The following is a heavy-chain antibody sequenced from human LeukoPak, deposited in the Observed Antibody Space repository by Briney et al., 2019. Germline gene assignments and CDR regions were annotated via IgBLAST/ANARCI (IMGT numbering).Heavy chain of an antibody. CDR1: GGSISSSSYY. V-gene: IGHV4-39*01. J-gene: IGHJ5*02. Sequence: SETLSLTCTVSGGSISSSSYYWGWIRQPPGKGLEWIGSIYYSGSTYYNPSLKSRVTISADASKNQFSLKLSSVTAADTAVYYCANFFSSSGPNWFDPWGQGTLVTVSS. D-gene: IGHD6-6*01. CDR2: IYYSGST. CDR3: ANFFSSSGPNWFDP.